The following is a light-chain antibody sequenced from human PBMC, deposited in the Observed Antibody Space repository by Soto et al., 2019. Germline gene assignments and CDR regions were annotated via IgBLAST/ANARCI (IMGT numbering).Light chain of an antibody. CDR3: SSYTSSRIYV. V-gene: IGLV2-14*01. Sequence: QSALTQTASVSGSPGQSITISCTGTSSDIGAYKYVSWYQQHPGKAPKLMIFDVSERPSGISSRFSGSKSGNTASLTISGLQADDEADYYCSSYTSSRIYVFGNGTKLTVL. CDR1: SSDIGAYKY. CDR2: DVS. J-gene: IGLJ1*01.